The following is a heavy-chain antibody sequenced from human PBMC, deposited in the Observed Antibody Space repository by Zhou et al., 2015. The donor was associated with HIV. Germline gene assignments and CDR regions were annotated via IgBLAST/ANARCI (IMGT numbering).Heavy chain of an antibody. CDR3: ARAPGADGYNPVGWFDP. Sequence: QVQLVQSGAEVKKPGSSVKVSCKASGGTFSSYTISWVRQAPGQGXEWMGRIIPILGIANYAQKFQGRVTITADKSTSTAYMELSSLRSEDTAVYYCARAPGADGYNPVGWFDPWGQGTLVTVSS. CDR2: IIPILGIA. D-gene: IGHD5-24*01. CDR1: GGTFSSYT. V-gene: IGHV1-69*02. J-gene: IGHJ5*02.